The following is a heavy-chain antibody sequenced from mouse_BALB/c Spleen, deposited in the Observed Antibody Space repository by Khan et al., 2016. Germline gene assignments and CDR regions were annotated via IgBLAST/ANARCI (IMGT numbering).Heavy chain of an antibody. CDR2: IWAGGST. J-gene: IGHJ3*01. CDR1: GFSLTSSG. D-gene: IGHD2-4*01. CDR3: ARDDQDYDAWFAS. V-gene: IGHV2-9*02. Sequence: VQLQESGPGLVAPSQSLSITCTVSGFSLTSSGVHWVRQPPGKGLDWLGVIWAGGSTDYNSALMSRLSITKDNSQNQVFLKMNSLQTDDTALYNCARDDQDYDAWFASWGQGTLVTVSA.